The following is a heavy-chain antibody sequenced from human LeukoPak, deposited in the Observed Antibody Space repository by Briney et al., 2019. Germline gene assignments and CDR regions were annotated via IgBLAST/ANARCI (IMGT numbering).Heavy chain of an antibody. CDR3: ARLPRDFYFDY. D-gene: IGHD2-15*01. CDR1: GGSISSSSYY. CDR2: IYYSGST. V-gene: IGHV4-39*01. J-gene: IGHJ4*02. Sequence: PSGTLSLTCAVSGGSISSSSYYWGWIRQPPGKGLEWIGSIYYSGSTYYNPSLKSRVTISVDTSKNQFSLKLSSVTAADTAVYYCARLPRDFYFDYWGQGTLVTVSS.